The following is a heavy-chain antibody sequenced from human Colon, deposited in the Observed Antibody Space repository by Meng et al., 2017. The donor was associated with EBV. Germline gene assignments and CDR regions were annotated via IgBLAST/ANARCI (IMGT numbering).Heavy chain of an antibody. D-gene: IGHD5-18*01. CDR3: ARGIQIWHEIDY. V-gene: IGHV4-39*07. Sequence: QPQLQESGPGLGKPSETLSLTCTVSGGSISSSSYSCAWIRQPPGKGLEWIGGISYGGSTSYNPSLKSRVTISIDTSKNQFSLSLTSVTAADTAIYYCARGIQIWHEIDYWGQGTLVTVSS. CDR2: ISYGGST. CDR1: GGSISSSSYS. J-gene: IGHJ4*02.